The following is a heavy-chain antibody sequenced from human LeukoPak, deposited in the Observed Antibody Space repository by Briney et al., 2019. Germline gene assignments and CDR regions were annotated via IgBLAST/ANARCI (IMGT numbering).Heavy chain of an antibody. CDR2: VNPQGSET. Sequence: GGSLRLSCAASGFIFSDYYMSWMRQAPGKGLVWASRVNPQGSETSYADSVRGRFTISRDNAKDALHLQMDNLRAEDTAVYYCARARWSSTGWFFGYWGQGTLVTVSS. CDR3: ARARWSSTGWFFGY. J-gene: IGHJ4*02. V-gene: IGHV3-74*01. CDR1: GFIFSDYY. D-gene: IGHD6-19*01.